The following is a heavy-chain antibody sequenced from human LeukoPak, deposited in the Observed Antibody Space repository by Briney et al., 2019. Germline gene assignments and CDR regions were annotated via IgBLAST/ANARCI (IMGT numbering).Heavy chain of an antibody. CDR2: INQDGSVK. D-gene: IGHD3-3*01. CDR1: GFAFSTYW. J-gene: IGHJ4*02. CDR3: TRDFVF. Sequence: GGSLRLSCAASGFAFSTYWMDWVRQAPGKGREWVGNINQDGSVKHYVDSVRGRFTISRDNARNSVYLQMNALRVEDTAGYYCTRDFVFWGQGTLVTASS. V-gene: IGHV3-7*01.